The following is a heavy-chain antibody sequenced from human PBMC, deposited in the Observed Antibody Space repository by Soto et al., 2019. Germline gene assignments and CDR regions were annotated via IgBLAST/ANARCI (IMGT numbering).Heavy chain of an antibody. CDR2: INHSGST. V-gene: IGHV4-34*01. D-gene: IGHD1-7*01. J-gene: IGHJ3*02. Sequence: PSETLSLTCAVYGGSFSGYYWSWIRQPPGKGLEWIGEINHSGSTNYNPSLKSRVTISVDTSKNQFSLKLSSVTAADTAVYYCATRQGTGNTGAFDIWGQGTMVTVSS. CDR1: GGSFSGYY. CDR3: ATRQGTGNTGAFDI.